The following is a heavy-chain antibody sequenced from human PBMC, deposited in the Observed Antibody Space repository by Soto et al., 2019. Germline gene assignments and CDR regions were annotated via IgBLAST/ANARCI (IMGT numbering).Heavy chain of an antibody. CDR2: IYWDDEK. Sequence: QITLKESGPTLVKPTQTLTLTCSFSGFSLSTSGVHVGWIRQPPGQALEWLALIYWDDEKRQSPSLRTRLSISKDTSKNQVVLIMTNMDPVDTATYYCVHGQGDYNYYYYGMDVWGQGTTVTVSS. J-gene: IGHJ6*02. V-gene: IGHV2-5*02. CDR3: VHGQGDYNYYYYGMDV. CDR1: GFSLSTSGVH. D-gene: IGHD3-10*01.